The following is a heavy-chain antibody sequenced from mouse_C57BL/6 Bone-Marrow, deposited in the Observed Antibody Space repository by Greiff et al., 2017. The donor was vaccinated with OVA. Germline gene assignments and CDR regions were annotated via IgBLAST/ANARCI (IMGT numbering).Heavy chain of an antibody. D-gene: IGHD2-5*01. CDR3: ASYYSNRGFAY. CDR2: INSDGGST. J-gene: IGHJ3*01. Sequence: EVKLMESGGGLVQPGESLKLSCESNEYEFPSHDMSWVRKTPEKRLELVAAINSDGGSTYYPDTMERRFIISRDNTKKTLYLQMSSLRSEDTALYYCASYYSNRGFAYWGQGTLVTVSA. CDR1: EYEFPSHD. V-gene: IGHV5-2*01.